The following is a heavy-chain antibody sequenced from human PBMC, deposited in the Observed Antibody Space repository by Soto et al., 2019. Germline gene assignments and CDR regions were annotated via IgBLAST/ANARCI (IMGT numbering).Heavy chain of an antibody. J-gene: IGHJ4*02. CDR2: ISGSGTST. Sequence: PGGSLRLSCAASGFTFSSYAMNWVRQAPGKGLEWVAEISGSGTSTYYAPSVKGRFIISSDSSKNTLYLQMYSLRAEDTAIYYCAKPLSGLFSLGHFNYWGQGALVTVSS. CDR1: GFTFSSYA. V-gene: IGHV3-23*01. D-gene: IGHD1-1*01. CDR3: AKPLSGLFSLGHFNY.